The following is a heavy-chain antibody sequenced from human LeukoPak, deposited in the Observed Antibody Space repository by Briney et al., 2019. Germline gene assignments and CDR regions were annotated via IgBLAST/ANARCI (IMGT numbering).Heavy chain of an antibody. V-gene: IGHV3-21*01. CDR1: GFTFSSYS. CDR2: ISSSSSYI. D-gene: IGHD4-11*01. J-gene: IGHJ4*02. CDR3: ARENDYSNSGFDY. Sequence: GGSLRLSCAASGFTFSSYSMNWVRQAPGKGLEWVSSISSSSSYIYYADSVKGRFTISRDNAKNSLYLQMNSLRAEDTAVYYCARENDYSNSGFDYWGQGTLVTVSS.